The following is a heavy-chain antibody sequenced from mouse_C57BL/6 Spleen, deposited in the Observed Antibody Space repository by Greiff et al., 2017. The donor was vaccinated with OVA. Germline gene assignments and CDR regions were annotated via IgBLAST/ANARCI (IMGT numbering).Heavy chain of an antibody. J-gene: IGHJ4*01. D-gene: IGHD2-4*01. CDR3: AGYDSRYYAMDY. Sequence: EVQLQQSGPELVKPGASVKISCKASGYTFTDYYMNWVKQSHGKSLEWIGDINPNNGGTSYNQKFKGKATLTVDKSSSTAYMELRSLTSEDSAVYYCAGYDSRYYAMDYWGQGTSVTVSS. CDR1: GYTFTDYY. CDR2: INPNNGGT. V-gene: IGHV1-26*01.